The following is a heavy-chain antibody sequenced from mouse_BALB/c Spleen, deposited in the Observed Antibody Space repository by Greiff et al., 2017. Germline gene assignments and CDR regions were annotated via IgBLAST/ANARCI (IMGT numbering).Heavy chain of an antibody. D-gene: IGHD2-12*01. CDR2: ISSGSSTI. Sequence: EVQRVESGGGLVQPGGSRKLSCAASGFTFSSFGMHWVRQAPEKGLEWVAYISSGSSTIYYADTVKGRFTISRDNPKNTLFLQMTSLRSEDTAMYYCARSKLRLYAMDYWGQGTSVTVSS. J-gene: IGHJ4*01. CDR3: ARSKLRLYAMDY. V-gene: IGHV5-17*02. CDR1: GFTFSSFG.